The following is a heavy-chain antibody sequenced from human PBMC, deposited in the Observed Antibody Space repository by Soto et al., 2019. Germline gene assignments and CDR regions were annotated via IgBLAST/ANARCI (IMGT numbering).Heavy chain of an antibody. CDR1: GVTFSDYY. CDR2: ISSSSGYT. J-gene: IGHJ4*02. CDR3: ATVRYYYDTSGYYHYYFDY. V-gene: IGHV3-11*06. D-gene: IGHD3-22*01. Sequence: QVQLVESGGGLVKPGGSLRLSCAASGVTFSDYYMSWIRQAPAQGLEWVSYISSSSGYTTYADSVKGRFTISRDNAKNSLYLQMNSLRAEDTAVYYCATVRYYYDTSGYYHYYFDYWGQVTLVTVSS.